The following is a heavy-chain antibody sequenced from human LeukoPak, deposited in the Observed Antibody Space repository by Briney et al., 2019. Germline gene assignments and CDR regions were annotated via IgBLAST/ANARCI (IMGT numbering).Heavy chain of an antibody. V-gene: IGHV3-9*03. CDR2: ISWNSGSI. Sequence: GRSLRLSCAASGFTFDDYAMHWVRQAPGKGLEWVSGISWNSGSIGYADSVKGRFTISRDNAKNSLYLQMNSLRAEDMALYYCAKEDGLRDAFGIWGEGTMVTVSS. D-gene: IGHD5-12*01. CDR1: GFTFDDYA. J-gene: IGHJ3*02. CDR3: AKEDGLRDAFGI.